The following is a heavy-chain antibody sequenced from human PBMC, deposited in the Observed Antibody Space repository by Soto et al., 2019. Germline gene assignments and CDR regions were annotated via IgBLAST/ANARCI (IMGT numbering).Heavy chain of an antibody. CDR1: GFTVSSNY. V-gene: IGHV3-66*01. CDR3: ARDLLSSSPPPQDYYMDV. D-gene: IGHD6-6*01. J-gene: IGHJ6*03. Sequence: EVQLVESGGGLVQPGGSLRLSCAASGFTVSSNYMSWVRQAPGKGLEWVSVIYSGGSTYYADSVKGRFTISRDNSKNTLYLQMNSLRAEDTAVYYCARDLLSSSPPPQDYYMDVWGEGTTVTVSS. CDR2: IYSGGST.